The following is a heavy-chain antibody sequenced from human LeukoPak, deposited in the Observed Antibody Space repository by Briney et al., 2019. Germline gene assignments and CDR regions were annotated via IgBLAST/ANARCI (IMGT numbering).Heavy chain of an antibody. Sequence: PSETLSPTCTVSDDSMTGYYWSWIRQPPGKGLEWVAYIFHSGDTNYNPSLRSRITISIDTSKNQFSLKLRSVTAADTAVYYCARQPYRSGAYYFDYWGQGTLVTVSS. CDR1: DDSMTGYY. CDR2: IFHSGDT. V-gene: IGHV4-59*08. J-gene: IGHJ4*02. D-gene: IGHD2-15*01. CDR3: ARQPYRSGAYYFDY.